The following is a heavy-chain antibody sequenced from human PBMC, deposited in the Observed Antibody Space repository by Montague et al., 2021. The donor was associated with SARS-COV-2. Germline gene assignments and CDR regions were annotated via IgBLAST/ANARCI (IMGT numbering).Heavy chain of an antibody. V-gene: IGHV3-9*01. D-gene: IGHD2-15*01. J-gene: IGHJ4*02. CDR1: GFTFDDYA. CDR2: ISWNSGNI. Sequence: SLRLSCAASGFTFDDYAMHWVRQAPGKGLEWVSGISWNSGNIGYADSVKGRFTISRDNAKNSLYLQMNSLRAEDTALYYCAKEVPQELSGFDYWGQGTLVTVSS. CDR3: AKEVPQELSGFDY.